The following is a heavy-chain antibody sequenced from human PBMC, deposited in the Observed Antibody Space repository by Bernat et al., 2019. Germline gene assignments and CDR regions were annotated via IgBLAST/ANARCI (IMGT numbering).Heavy chain of an antibody. V-gene: IGHV1-8*01. Sequence: QVQLVQSGAEVKKPGASVKVSCKASGYTFTSYDINWVRQATGQGLEWMGWMNPNSGNTGYAQKFQGRVTMTRNTSISTAYMELSSLRSEDTAVYYCARGRGRKYQLLRPYYYYYYYGMDVWGQGTTVTVSS. D-gene: IGHD2-2*01. CDR2: MNPNSGNT. CDR3: ARGRGRKYQLLRPYYYYYYYGMDV. J-gene: IGHJ6*02. CDR1: GYTFTSYD.